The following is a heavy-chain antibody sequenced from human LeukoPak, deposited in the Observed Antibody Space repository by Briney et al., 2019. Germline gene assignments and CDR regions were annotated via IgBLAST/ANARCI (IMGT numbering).Heavy chain of an antibody. Sequence: SETLSLTCTVSGGSITSYYWSWIRQPAGKGLVWIGRIYTTGSTTYNPSLKSRVTMSVDTSKNQFSLKLSSVTAADTAVYYCARDRSTVWGVRGIYYYYYMDVWGKGTTVTISS. CDR1: GGSITSYY. CDR3: ARDRSTVWGVRGIYYYYYMDV. V-gene: IGHV4-4*07. D-gene: IGHD3-10*01. J-gene: IGHJ6*03. CDR2: IYTTGST.